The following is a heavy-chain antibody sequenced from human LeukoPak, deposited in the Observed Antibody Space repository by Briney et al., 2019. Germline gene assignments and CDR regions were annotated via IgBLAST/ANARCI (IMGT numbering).Heavy chain of an antibody. Sequence: SETLSLTCIVSGGSISGYHWGWIRQPPGKGLEWIGEINHSGSTNYNPSLKNRVTISVDTSKNQFSLKLSSVTAADTAVYYCARVVQGFDDFEIWGQGTMVTVSS. J-gene: IGHJ3*02. V-gene: IGHV4-34*01. CDR2: INHSGST. CDR3: ARVVQGFDDFEI. CDR1: GGSISGYH. D-gene: IGHD2-2*01.